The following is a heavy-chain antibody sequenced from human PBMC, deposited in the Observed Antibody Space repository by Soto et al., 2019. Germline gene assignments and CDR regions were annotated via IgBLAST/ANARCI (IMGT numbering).Heavy chain of an antibody. D-gene: IGHD4-17*01. CDR1: GFTFSNAW. V-gene: IGHV3-15*01. Sequence: GGSLRLSCAASGFTFSNAWMSWVRQAPGKGLEWVGRIKSKTDGGTTDYAAPVKGRFTISRDDSKNTLYLQMNSLKTEDTAVYYCTTGDDYGDYEASGGLDYWGQGTLVTVSS. CDR3: TTGDDYGDYEASGGLDY. CDR2: IKSKTDGGTT. J-gene: IGHJ4*02.